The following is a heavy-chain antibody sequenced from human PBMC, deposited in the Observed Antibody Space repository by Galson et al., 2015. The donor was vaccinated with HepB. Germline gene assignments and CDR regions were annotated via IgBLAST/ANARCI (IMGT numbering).Heavy chain of an antibody. CDR2: IYYSGST. Sequence: LSLTCTVSGGSISSSSYYWGWIRQPPGKGLEWIGSIYYSGSTYYNPSLKSRVTISVDTSKNQFSLKLSSVTAADTAVYYCARLGLRGYFDYWGQGTLVTVSS. J-gene: IGHJ4*02. V-gene: IGHV4-39*01. D-gene: IGHD3-16*01. CDR3: ARLGLRGYFDY. CDR1: GGSISSSSYY.